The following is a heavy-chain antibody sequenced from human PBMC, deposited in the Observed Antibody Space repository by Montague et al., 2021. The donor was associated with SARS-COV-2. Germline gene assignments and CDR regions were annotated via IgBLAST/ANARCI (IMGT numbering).Heavy chain of an antibody. D-gene: IGHD3-10*01. CDR1: SGSISNNY. Sequence: SETLSLTCTVSSGSISNNYWSWIRQSPGKGLEWIGYISGSGLTTDNPSLSSRVTISVGASGKQFFPHLLSVTAAATAAYYCARAKTSTDMGSHYVRGYYAMDVWGQGTGVIVSS. CDR3: ARAKTSTDMGSHYVRGYYAMDV. J-gene: IGHJ6*02. V-gene: IGHV4-59*01. CDR2: ISGSGLT.